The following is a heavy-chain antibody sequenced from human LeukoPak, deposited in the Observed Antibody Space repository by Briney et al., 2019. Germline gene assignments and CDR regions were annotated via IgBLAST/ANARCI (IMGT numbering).Heavy chain of an antibody. CDR2: IIPIFGTA. CDR3: ATSEYQLLFYYYYGMDV. D-gene: IGHD2-2*01. J-gene: IGHJ6*02. CDR1: GYTFTSYD. Sequence: SVKVSCKASGYTFTSYDINWARQAPGQGLEWMGGIIPIFGTANYAQKFQGRVTITADESTSTAYMELSSLRSEDTAVYYCATSEYQLLFYYYYGMDVWGQGTTVTVSS. V-gene: IGHV1-69*13.